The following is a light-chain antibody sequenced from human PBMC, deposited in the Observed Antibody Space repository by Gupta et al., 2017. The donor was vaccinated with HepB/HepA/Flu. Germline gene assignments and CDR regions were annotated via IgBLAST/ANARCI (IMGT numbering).Light chain of an antibody. J-gene: IGKJ4*01. CDR1: QGISTW. CDR3: QQGKSFPLS. V-gene: IGKV1-12*01. Sequence: QITKFPSSVSASVGDRVTSTCRASQGISTWLAWYQQKPGESPNILIFGASTLQSGVPSRFSGSGSGTDFALTISNLQPEDFASYYCQQGKSFPLSFGGGTKVEIK. CDR2: GAS.